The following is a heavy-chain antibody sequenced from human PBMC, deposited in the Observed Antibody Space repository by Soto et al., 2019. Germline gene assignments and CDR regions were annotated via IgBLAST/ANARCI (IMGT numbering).Heavy chain of an antibody. CDR3: ARGGQQLIRYYYYYGMDV. CDR1: GGSISSGDYY. Sequence: PSETLSLTCTVSGGSISSGDYYWSWIRQPPGKGLEWIGYIYYSGSTNYNPSLKSRVTISVDTSKNQFSLKLSSVTAADTAVYYCARGGQQLIRYYYYYGMDVWGQGTTVTVSS. J-gene: IGHJ6*02. V-gene: IGHV4-30-4*01. CDR2: IYYSGST. D-gene: IGHD6-13*01.